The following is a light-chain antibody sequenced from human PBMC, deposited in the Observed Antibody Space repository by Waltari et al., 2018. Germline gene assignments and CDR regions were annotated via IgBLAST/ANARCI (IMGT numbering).Light chain of an antibody. J-gene: IGKJ4*01. CDR3: QQRTDWPPLT. CDR1: QSVGTY. CDR2: DAS. Sequence: EIVLTQSPATLSLSPGDTATPSCRASQSVGTYLAWYQQKPGQAPRLLISDASYRASGIPARFSGSGSGTDFTLTISSLEPEDFAIYYCQQRTDWPPLTFGGGTKVEIK. V-gene: IGKV3-11*01.